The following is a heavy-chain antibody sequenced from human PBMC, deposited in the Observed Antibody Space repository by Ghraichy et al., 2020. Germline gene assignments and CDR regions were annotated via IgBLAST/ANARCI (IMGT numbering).Heavy chain of an antibody. Sequence: SETLSLTCAVYGGSFSGYYWSWIRQPPGKGLEWIGEINHSGSTNYNPSLKSRVTISVDTSKNQFSLKLSSVTAADTAVYYCARLDTARSDAFDIWGQGTMVTVSS. CDR3: ARLDTARSDAFDI. J-gene: IGHJ3*02. CDR1: GGSFSGYY. CDR2: INHSGST. V-gene: IGHV4-34*01. D-gene: IGHD5-18*01.